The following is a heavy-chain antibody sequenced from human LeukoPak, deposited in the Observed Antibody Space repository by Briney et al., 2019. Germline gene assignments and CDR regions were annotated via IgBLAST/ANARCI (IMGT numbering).Heavy chain of an antibody. Sequence: ASVKVSCKVSGYTLTELSMHWVRQAPGQGLEWMGIINPSGGSTSYAQKFQGRVTMTRDMSTSTVYMELSSLRSEDTAVYYCARASYYYYMDVWGKGTTVTVSS. CDR1: GYTLTELS. V-gene: IGHV1-46*01. CDR2: INPSGGST. CDR3: ARASYYYYMDV. J-gene: IGHJ6*03.